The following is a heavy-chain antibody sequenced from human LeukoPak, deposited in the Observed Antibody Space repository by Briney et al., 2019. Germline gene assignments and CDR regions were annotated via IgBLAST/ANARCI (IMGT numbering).Heavy chain of an antibody. V-gene: IGHV4-4*07. Sequence: SETLSLTCTVSGGSISSYSWSWIRQPAGKGLELIGRIYASGSTTYNPSLKSRVTMSVDTSKNQFSVRLTSVAAADTAVYYCARAAYCSGASCYFDYWGQGTLVTVSS. CDR2: IYASGST. J-gene: IGHJ4*02. CDR1: GGSISSYS. D-gene: IGHD2-15*01. CDR3: ARAAYCSGASCYFDY.